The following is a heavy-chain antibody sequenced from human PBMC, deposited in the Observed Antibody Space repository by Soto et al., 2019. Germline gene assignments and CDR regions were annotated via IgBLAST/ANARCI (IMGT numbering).Heavy chain of an antibody. J-gene: IGHJ5*02. CDR2: ISYDGSNK. D-gene: IGHD6-13*01. V-gene: IGHV3-30-3*01. CDR1: GFTFSSYA. CDR3: ARDVAAGSGWFDP. Sequence: VPLVESGGGVVQPGRSLRLSCAASGFTFSSYAMHWVRQAPGKGLEWVAVISYDGSNKYYADSVKGRFTISRDNSKNTLYLQMNSLRAEDTAVYYCARDVAAGSGWFDPWGQGTLVTVSS.